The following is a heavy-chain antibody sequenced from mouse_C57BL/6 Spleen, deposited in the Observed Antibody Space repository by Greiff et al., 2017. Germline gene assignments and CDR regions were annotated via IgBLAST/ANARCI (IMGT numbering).Heavy chain of an antibody. CDR3: TRGNYGYDVGYAMDY. CDR1: GYTFTDYE. Sequence: QVHVKQSGAELVRPGASVTLSCKASGYTFTDYEMHWVKQTPVHGLEWIGAIDPETGGTAYNQKFKGKAILTADKSSSTAYMELRSLTSEDSAVYYCTRGNYGYDVGYAMDYWGQGTSVTVSS. D-gene: IGHD2-2*01. J-gene: IGHJ4*01. V-gene: IGHV1-15*01. CDR2: IDPETGGT.